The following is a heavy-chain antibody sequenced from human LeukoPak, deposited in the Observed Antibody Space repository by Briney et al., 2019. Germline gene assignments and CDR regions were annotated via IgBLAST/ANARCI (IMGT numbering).Heavy chain of an antibody. Sequence: ASVKVSCTTSGYTFTSYGISWVRQAPGQGLEWMGWISAYNGNTNYAQKLQGRVTITTDTSTNTTYMELRSLRADDTAVYYCARLHYDYLWGSYRFLDYWGQGTLVTVSS. J-gene: IGHJ4*02. CDR2: ISAYNGNT. CDR1: GYTFTSYG. D-gene: IGHD3-16*02. CDR3: ARLHYDYLWGSYRFLDY. V-gene: IGHV1-18*01.